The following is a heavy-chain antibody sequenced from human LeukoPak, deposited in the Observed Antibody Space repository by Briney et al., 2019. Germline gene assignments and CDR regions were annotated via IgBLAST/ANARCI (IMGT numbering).Heavy chain of an antibody. J-gene: IGHJ4*02. CDR3: TRDKGYSFDC. CDR1: GFTFSDYA. V-gene: IGHV3-49*04. Sequence: GGTLRLSCTASGFTFSDYAMSWVRQPPGKGLEWVSVIRSKGYGGSTENAASVKVRFTISRDDSKSIAYLQMNSLQTEDTAVYYCTRDKGYSFDCWGQGTLVTVSS. CDR2: IRSKGYGGST. D-gene: IGHD2-15*01.